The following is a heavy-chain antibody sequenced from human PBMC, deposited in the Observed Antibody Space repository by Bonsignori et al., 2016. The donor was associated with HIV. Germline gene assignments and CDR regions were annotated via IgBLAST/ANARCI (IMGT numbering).Heavy chain of an antibody. CDR1: GGSLSDHY. V-gene: IGHV4-34*01. CDR2: ISHSGAT. D-gene: IGHD2-15*01. Sequence: QGQLQQWGAGQLKPSETLSLSCAVYGGSLSDHYWTWIRQPPGKGLEWLGEISHSGATTYNPSLQSRVSISIDTSRNQFFLKLNSVTAADTGVYWCAGQGGFHPDHNWGQGTLVTVSS. CDR3: AGQGGFHPDHN. J-gene: IGHJ4*02.